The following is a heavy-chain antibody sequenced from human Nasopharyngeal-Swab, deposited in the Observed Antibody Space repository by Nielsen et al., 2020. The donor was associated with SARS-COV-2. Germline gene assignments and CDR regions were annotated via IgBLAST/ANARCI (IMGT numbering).Heavy chain of an antibody. J-gene: IGHJ6*03. D-gene: IGHD5-12*01. CDR1: GGSISSGGYY. Sequence: SETLSLTCTVSGGSISSGGYYWSWIRQHPGKGLEWIGYIYYSGSTYYNPSLKSRVTISVDTSKNQFSLKLSSVTAADTAVYYCAREVSGYVNYYYYTDVWGKGTTVTVSS. CDR3: AREVSGYVNYYYYTDV. CDR2: IYYSGST. V-gene: IGHV4-31*03.